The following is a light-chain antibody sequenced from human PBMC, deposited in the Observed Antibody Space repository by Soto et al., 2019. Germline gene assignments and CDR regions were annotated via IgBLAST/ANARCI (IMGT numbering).Light chain of an antibody. CDR2: EAS. CDR1: QNINKW. CDR3: QQYNRYRA. Sequence: DIQMTQSPSTLSASVGDRVTITCRASQNINKWLAWYQHKPGKAPALLIYEASSLGGGVPSRFSGSGFGTELTLTISSLQPDDFATYYCQQYNRYRAFGQGTKVDIK. V-gene: IGKV1-5*03. J-gene: IGKJ1*01.